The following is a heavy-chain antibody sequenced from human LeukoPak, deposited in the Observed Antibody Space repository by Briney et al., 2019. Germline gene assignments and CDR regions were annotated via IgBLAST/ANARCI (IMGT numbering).Heavy chain of an antibody. J-gene: IGHJ4*02. CDR2: ISYDGSNK. CDR1: GFTFSSYA. CDR3: ARGGGTEQQDWILRETIDY. V-gene: IGHV3-30-3*01. D-gene: IGHD2-2*03. Sequence: GGSLRLSCAASGFTFSSYAMHWVRQAPGKGLEWVAVISYDGSNKYYADSVKGRFTISRDNSKNTLYLQMNSLRADDTAVYYCARGGGTEQQDWILRETIDYWGQGTLVTVSS.